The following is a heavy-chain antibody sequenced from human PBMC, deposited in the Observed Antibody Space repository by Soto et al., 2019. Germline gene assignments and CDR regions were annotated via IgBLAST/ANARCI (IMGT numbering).Heavy chain of an antibody. CDR3: ARHRAGFGEYNWFAP. D-gene: IGHD3-10*01. CDR1: GGSISSGTYY. Sequence: SETLSLTCTVSGGSISSGTYYWGWIRQPPGKGLEWIGSMYYSGSTYYNPSLKSRVTISVDMSKNQFSLKLSSVTAADTAVYYCARHRAGFGEYNWFAPWGKGTLVTVS. CDR2: MYYSGST. J-gene: IGHJ5*02. V-gene: IGHV4-39*01.